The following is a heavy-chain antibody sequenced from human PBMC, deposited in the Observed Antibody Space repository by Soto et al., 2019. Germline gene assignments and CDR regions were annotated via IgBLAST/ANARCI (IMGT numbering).Heavy chain of an antibody. V-gene: IGHV1-69*02. J-gene: IGHJ5*02. CDR1: GGTFRTYT. CDR3: ARSILEYIGVSSPKGIWFDP. D-gene: IGHD6-19*01. CDR2: IIPILDVA. Sequence: QVQLVQSGAEVKRPGSSVKVSCQTSGGTFRTYTINWVRQAPGQGLEWMGRIIPILDVANYAPKFQGRVTITADKTTRTAHMELRSLRSEDTAVYYCARSILEYIGVSSPKGIWFDPWGQGTLVTVSS.